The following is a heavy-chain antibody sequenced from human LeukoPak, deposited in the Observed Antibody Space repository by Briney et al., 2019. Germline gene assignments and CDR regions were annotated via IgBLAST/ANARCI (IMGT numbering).Heavy chain of an antibody. CDR1: GGSISSYY. CDR2: IYYSGST. Sequence: PSETLSLTCTVSGGSISSYYWSWIRQPPGRGLEWIGYIYYSGSTNYNPSLKSRVTISVDTSKNQFSLKLSSVTAADTAVYYCARRGTYYDILTVPGWFDPWGQGTLVTVSS. V-gene: IGHV4-59*01. D-gene: IGHD3-9*01. CDR3: ARRGTYYDILTVPGWFDP. J-gene: IGHJ5*02.